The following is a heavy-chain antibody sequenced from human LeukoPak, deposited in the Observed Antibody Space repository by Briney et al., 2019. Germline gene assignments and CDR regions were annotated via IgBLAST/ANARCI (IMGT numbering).Heavy chain of an antibody. CDR2: ISGSGGST. J-gene: IGHJ6*03. CDR1: GFTFSSYA. V-gene: IGHV3-23*01. CDR3: AKHSIAVAGVHYYYMDV. D-gene: IGHD6-19*01. Sequence: PGGSLRLSCAASGFTFSSYAMSWVRQAPGKGLEWVSAISGSGGSTYYADSVKGRFTISRDNSKNTLYLQMNSLRAEDTAVYYCAKHSIAVAGVHYYYMDVWGKGTTVTVSS.